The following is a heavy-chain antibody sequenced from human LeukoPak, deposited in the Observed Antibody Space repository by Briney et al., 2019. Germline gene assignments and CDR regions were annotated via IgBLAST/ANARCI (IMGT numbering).Heavy chain of an antibody. J-gene: IGHJ4*02. V-gene: IGHV3-30*02. CDR3: AKDLSDYGDLYYFDY. CDR2: IRYDGSNK. D-gene: IGHD4-17*01. CDR1: GFTFSSYG. Sequence: PGGSLRLSCAASGFTFSSYGMHWVRQAPGKGLEWVAFIRYDGSNKYYADSVKGRFTISRDNSKNTLYLQMKSLRAEDTAVYYCAKDLSDYGDLYYFDYWGQGTLVTVSS.